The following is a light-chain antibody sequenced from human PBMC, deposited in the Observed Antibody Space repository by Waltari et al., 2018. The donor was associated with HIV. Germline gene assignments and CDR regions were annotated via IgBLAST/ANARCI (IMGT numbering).Light chain of an antibody. V-gene: IGKV2-40*01. J-gene: IGKJ5*01. CDR1: DSLLDNDDGKIY. CDR2: THP. CDR3: MHRIEFPIT. Sequence: DIVLTQTPLSLPVTAGESASISCRSSDSLLDNDDGKIYLDWYVQKPGQSPRLLIYTHPHRATGVPNRISASGSDTDFTLEIRRVETEDVGIYYCMHRIEFPITFGQGTRLE.